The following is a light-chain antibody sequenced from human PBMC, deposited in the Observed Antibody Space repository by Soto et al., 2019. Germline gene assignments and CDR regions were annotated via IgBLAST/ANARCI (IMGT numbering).Light chain of an antibody. CDR2: AAS. CDR1: RAIKKY. CDR3: QQTYTLPRT. J-gene: IGKJ1*01. V-gene: IGKV1-39*01. Sequence: DIQMTQSPSSLSASVGDRVTITCRASRAIKKYLHWYQQKPGTAPKFLIYAASSLHSGVPSRFSGRGSGTEFTLTISSLQPEDFATYYCQQTYTLPRTFAQGTKVDIK.